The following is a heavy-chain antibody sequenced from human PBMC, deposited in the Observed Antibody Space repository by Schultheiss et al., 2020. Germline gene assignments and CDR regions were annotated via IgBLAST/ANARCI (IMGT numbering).Heavy chain of an antibody. CDR2: IDPSDSYT. Sequence: KVSCKASGYSFTSYWISWVRQMPGKGLEWMGRIDPSDSYTNYSPSFQGHVTISADKSISTAYLQWSSLKASDTAMYYCARLPRSGGWFDPWGQGTLVTVSS. CDR3: ARLPRSGGWFDP. V-gene: IGHV5-10-1*01. D-gene: IGHD3-16*01. J-gene: IGHJ5*02. CDR1: GYSFTSYW.